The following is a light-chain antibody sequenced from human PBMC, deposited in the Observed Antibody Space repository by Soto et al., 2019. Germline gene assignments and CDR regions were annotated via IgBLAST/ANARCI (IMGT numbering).Light chain of an antibody. J-gene: IGKJ1*01. CDR2: KAS. CDR3: MQATPWPPT. CDR1: QSLVYSDGNAY. Sequence: DVVMTQSPLSLPVTLGQPASISCRSSQSLVYSDGNAYLNWFQQRPGQSPRRLIYKASNRDSGVPDRFSGSWSGTDFTLQINGVEAEDVGVYYCMQATPWPPTFGRGTRVEIK. V-gene: IGKV2-30*01.